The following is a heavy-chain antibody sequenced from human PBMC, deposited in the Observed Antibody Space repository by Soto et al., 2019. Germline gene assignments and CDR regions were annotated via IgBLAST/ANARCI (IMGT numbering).Heavy chain of an antibody. V-gene: IGHV3-23*01. CDR1: GFSFSSYA. Sequence: EVQLLESGGDLVQPGGSLRLACAASGFSFSSYAMVWVRQAPGKGLEWVSVMSARGGSSYFADSVKGRFTISSDNSKNVLSLEMNSLRAEDTVTYFFAKGSIEYSASVDHGGQGTLVLVSS. CDR2: MSARGGSS. J-gene: IGHJ4*02. D-gene: IGHD5-12*01. CDR3: AKGSIEYSASVDH.